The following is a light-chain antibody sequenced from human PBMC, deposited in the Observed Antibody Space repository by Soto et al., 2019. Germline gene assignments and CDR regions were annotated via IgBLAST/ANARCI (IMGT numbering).Light chain of an antibody. CDR3: QQYNSYSGT. CDR2: KAS. V-gene: IGKV1-5*03. J-gene: IGKJ2*01. CDR1: QSISSW. Sequence: DIQMTQSPSTLSASVGDRVTITGRASQSISSWLAWYQQKPGKAPKLLIYKASSLESGVPSRFSGSGSGTEFTLTISSLQPADFATYYCQQYNSYSGTFGQGTKLEIK.